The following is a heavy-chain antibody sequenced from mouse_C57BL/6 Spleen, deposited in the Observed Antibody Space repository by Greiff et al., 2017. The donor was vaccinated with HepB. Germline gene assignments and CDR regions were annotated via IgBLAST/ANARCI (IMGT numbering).Heavy chain of an antibody. J-gene: IGHJ2*01. CDR3: ARLNEYYFDY. CDR1: GFTFSSYG. Sequence: EVHLVESGGDLVKPGGSLKLSCAASGFTFSSYGMSWVRQTPDKRLEWVATISSGGSYTYYPDSVKGRFTISRDNAKNTLYLQMSSLKSEDTAMYYCARLNEYYFDYWGQGTTLTVSS. V-gene: IGHV5-6*01. CDR2: ISSGGSYT.